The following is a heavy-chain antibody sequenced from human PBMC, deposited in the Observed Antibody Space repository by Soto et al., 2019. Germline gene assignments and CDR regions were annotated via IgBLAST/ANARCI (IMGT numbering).Heavy chain of an antibody. V-gene: IGHV3-9*01. CDR3: SKDLRGIAVAVSFQR. CDR1: GFTFDDYA. J-gene: IGHJ1*01. D-gene: IGHD6-19*01. Sequence: EVQLVESGGGLVQPGRSLRLSRAASGFTFDDYAMHWVRQAPGKGLEWDSGISWNSGSIGYADSVKGRFTISRDNAKNSLYLQMNSLRAEDTALYNCSKDLRGIAVAVSFQRRGQGTLVTVSS. CDR2: ISWNSGSI.